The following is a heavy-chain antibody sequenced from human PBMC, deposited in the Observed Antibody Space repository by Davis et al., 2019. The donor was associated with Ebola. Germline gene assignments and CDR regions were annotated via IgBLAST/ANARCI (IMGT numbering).Heavy chain of an antibody. D-gene: IGHD5-18*01. Sequence: GGSLRLSCAASGFTFDDYAMHWVRQAPGKGLEWVSGINWNSGNVGYADSVKGRFTISRDNAKRSLFLHMNTLRPEDTALYYCTKGGYSDQNYAFDVWGQGTMVTVFS. J-gene: IGHJ3*01. CDR3: TKGGYSDQNYAFDV. CDR1: GFTFDDYA. CDR2: INWNSGNV. V-gene: IGHV3-9*01.